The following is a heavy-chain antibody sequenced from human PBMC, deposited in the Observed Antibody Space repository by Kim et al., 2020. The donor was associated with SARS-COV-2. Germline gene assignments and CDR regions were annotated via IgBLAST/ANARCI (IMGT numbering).Heavy chain of an antibody. V-gene: IGHV3-30*04. Sequence: GGSLRLSCAASGFTFSSYAMHWVRQAPGKGLEWVAVISYDGSNKYYADSVKGRFTISRDNSKNTLYLQMNSLRAEDTAVYYCARDPFIVGARLDAFDIWGQGTMVTVSS. CDR2: ISYDGSNK. D-gene: IGHD1-26*01. CDR1: GFTFSSYA. J-gene: IGHJ3*02. CDR3: ARDPFIVGARLDAFDI.